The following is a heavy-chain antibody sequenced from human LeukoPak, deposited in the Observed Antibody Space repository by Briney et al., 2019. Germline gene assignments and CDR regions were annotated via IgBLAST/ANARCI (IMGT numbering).Heavy chain of an antibody. CDR1: GFPLSSYA. CDR3: ARAPVTSCRGAFCYPFDL. CDR2: TSSSDDGT. J-gene: IGHJ4*02. D-gene: IGHD2-21*01. V-gene: IGHV3-23*01. Sequence: GGSLRLSCAASGFPLSSYAMSWVRQVPGKGLEWVSATSSSDDGTYHADSVRGRFTIYRDNFRNTLYLQMDRLRVEDAALYYCARAPVTSCRGAFCYPFDLWGQGVLVTVSS.